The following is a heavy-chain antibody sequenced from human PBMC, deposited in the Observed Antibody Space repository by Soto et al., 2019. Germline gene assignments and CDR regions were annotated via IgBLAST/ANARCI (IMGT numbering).Heavy chain of an antibody. D-gene: IGHD1-20*01. CDR3: TKGPNWNYYYYGVDV. Sequence: SETLSLTCTVSGDSVSNYYWSWIRQPAGRGLKWIGRVYSSGATNYNPSLNGRVTMSVDTSRNQFSLRLSSVTAADTAIYYCTKGPNWNYYYYGVDVWGQGTAVNVSS. CDR1: GDSVSNYY. CDR2: VYSSGAT. J-gene: IGHJ6*02. V-gene: IGHV4-4*07.